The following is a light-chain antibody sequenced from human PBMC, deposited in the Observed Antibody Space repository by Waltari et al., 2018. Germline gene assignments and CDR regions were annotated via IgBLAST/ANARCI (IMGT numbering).Light chain of an antibody. CDR3: QRYDSWPYT. V-gene: IGKV3-15*01. J-gene: IGKJ2*01. CDR2: GAS. CDR1: QSVGSN. Sequence: ETVMMQSLATLSVSPGHGATLSCRASQSVGSNLAWYQQTLGQPPRLLIYGASTRATGIPARFSGSGSGTEFTLTISSLQSEDFAVYFCQRYDSWPYTFGQGTKLEI.